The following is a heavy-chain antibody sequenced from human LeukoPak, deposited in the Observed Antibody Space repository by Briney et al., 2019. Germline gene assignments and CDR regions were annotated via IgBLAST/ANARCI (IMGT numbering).Heavy chain of an antibody. CDR1: GYTFTSYD. V-gene: IGHV1-8*01. J-gene: IGHJ6*03. Sequence: ASVKVSCKASGYTFTSYDINWVRQATGQGLEWMGWMNPNSGNTGYAQKFQGRVTMTRNTSISTAYMELSRLRSDDTAVYYCARDGVGGYSYHYYYYMDVWGKGTTVTVSS. CDR3: ARDGVGGYSYHYYYYMDV. CDR2: MNPNSGNT. D-gene: IGHD5-18*01.